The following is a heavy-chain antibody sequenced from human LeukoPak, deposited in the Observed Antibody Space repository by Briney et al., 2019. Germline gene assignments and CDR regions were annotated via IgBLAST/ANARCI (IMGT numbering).Heavy chain of an antibody. CDR3: AALHTGTFVDY. D-gene: IGHD3-10*01. CDR1: GFSFSGYG. J-gene: IGHJ4*02. CDR2: IRYDGITK. Sequence: GGSLRLSCAASGFSFSGYGMHWVRQVPGKGLEWVAFIRYDGITKFYIDSVKGRFAISRDNSKNTLSLQMNSLRTEDTAVYYCAALHTGTFVDYWGQGTLDTVSS. V-gene: IGHV3-30*02.